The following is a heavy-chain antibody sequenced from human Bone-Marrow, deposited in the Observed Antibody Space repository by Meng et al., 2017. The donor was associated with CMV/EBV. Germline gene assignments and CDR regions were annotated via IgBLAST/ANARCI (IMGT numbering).Heavy chain of an antibody. CDR2: INHSGST. CDR1: GGSFSGYY. D-gene: IGHD3-3*01. Sequence: GSLRLSCAVYGGSFSGYYWSWIRQPPGKGLEWIGEINHSGSTNYNPSLKSRVTISVDTSKNQFSLKLSSVTAADTAVYYCARGGVWDFWSGYHSSYYYGMDVWGQGTTVTVSS. J-gene: IGHJ6*02. CDR3: ARGGVWDFWSGYHSSYYYGMDV. V-gene: IGHV4-34*01.